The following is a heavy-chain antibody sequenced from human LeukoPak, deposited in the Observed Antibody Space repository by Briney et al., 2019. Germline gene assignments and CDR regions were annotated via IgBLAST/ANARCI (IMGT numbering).Heavy chain of an antibody. CDR1: GFTFSSYG. CDR3: ARSLFTAMVFDY. CDR2: ISYDGSNK. D-gene: IGHD5-18*01. Sequence: GGSLRLSCAASGFTFSSYGMHWVRQAPGKGLEWVAVISYDGSNKYYADSVKGRFTISRDNSKSTLYLQMNSLRAEDTAVYYCARSLFTAMVFDYWGQGTLVTVSS. V-gene: IGHV3-30*03. J-gene: IGHJ4*02.